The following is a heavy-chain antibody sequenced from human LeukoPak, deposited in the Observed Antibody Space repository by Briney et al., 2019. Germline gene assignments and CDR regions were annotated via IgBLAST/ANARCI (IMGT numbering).Heavy chain of an antibody. CDR1: GYTFTSYY. J-gene: IGHJ4*02. Sequence: ATVKVSCKAPGYTFTSYYMHWVRQAPGQGLEWMGIINPSGGSTSYAQKFQGRVTMTRDMSTSTVYMELSSLRSEDTAVYYCARAGTTVVTYFDYWGQGTLVTVSS. CDR2: INPSGGST. D-gene: IGHD4-23*01. CDR3: ARAGTTVVTYFDY. V-gene: IGHV1-46*01.